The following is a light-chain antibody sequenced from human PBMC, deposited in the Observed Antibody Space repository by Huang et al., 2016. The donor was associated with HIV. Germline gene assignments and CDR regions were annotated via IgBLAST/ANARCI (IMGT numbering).Light chain of an antibody. CDR3: QQRSKWLT. CDR1: QSVGSS. V-gene: IGKV3-11*01. Sequence: EIVLTQSPATLSFSPGERATLSCRASQSVGSSLAWYQQKPGQAPRLLIYDASKRGTGIPARVSGSGSGTDFTLTISRLEPEDFAVYYCQQRSKWLTFGGGTKVDIK. J-gene: IGKJ4*01. CDR2: DAS.